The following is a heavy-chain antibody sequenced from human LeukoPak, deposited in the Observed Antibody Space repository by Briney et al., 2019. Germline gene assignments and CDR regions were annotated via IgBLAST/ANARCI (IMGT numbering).Heavy chain of an antibody. CDR3: ARDDKFGIAVAGLDY. CDR1: GGTFSSYA. V-gene: IGHV1-69*05. J-gene: IGHJ4*02. D-gene: IGHD6-19*01. Sequence: GASVKVSCKASGGTFSSYAISWVRQAPGQGLEWMGGIIPIFGTANYAQKFQGRVTITTDESTSTAYMELSSLRSEDTAVYYCARDDKFGIAVAGLDYWGQGTLVTVSS. CDR2: IIPIFGTA.